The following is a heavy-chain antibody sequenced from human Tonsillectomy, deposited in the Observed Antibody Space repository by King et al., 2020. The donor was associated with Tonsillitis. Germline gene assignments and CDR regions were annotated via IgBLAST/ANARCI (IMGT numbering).Heavy chain of an antibody. CDR1: GGSISSYY. Sequence: QLQESGPGLVKPSETMSLTCTVSGGSISSYYWSWIRQPPGKGLEWFGYIYYSGSTNYNPSLKSRVTISVDTSKNQFSLKLSSVTAADTAVYCCASAMRRNKGGAFDIWGQGTMVTVSS. D-gene: IGHD2-2*01. J-gene: IGHJ3*02. CDR3: ASAMRRNKGGAFDI. V-gene: IGHV4-59*01. CDR2: IYYSGST.